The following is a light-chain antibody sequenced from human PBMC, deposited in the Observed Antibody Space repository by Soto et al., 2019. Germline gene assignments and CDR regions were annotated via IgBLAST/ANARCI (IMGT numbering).Light chain of an antibody. V-gene: IGKV1-9*01. J-gene: IGKJ5*01. Sequence: DIQLTQSPSFLSASVGDRVTIACRASQDIKSYLAWYQQKPGKAPKLLIYPASTLQRGVPSRFSGSGSGTEFTLTISSLQPEDFATYHCQQVNDYPITFGQGTRLEIK. CDR1: QDIKSY. CDR2: PAS. CDR3: QQVNDYPIT.